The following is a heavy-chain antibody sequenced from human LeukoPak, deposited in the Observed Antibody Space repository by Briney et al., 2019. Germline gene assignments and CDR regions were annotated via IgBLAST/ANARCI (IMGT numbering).Heavy chain of an antibody. CDR1: GGSISSYY. CDR3: ARASYYDSSGYLFDY. D-gene: IGHD3-22*01. J-gene: IGHJ4*02. V-gene: IGHV4-59*01. Sequence: PSDTLSLTCTVSGGSISSYYWSWIRQPPGKGLVRIGYIYYSGSTNYNPSLKSRVTISVDTSKNQFSLKLSSVTAADTAVYYCARASYYDSSGYLFDYWGQGTLVTVSS. CDR2: IYYSGST.